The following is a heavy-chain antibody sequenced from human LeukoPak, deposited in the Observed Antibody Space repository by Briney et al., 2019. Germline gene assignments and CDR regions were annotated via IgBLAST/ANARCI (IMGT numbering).Heavy chain of an antibody. J-gene: IGHJ4*02. CDR2: IWYDGSNK. V-gene: IGHV3-33*06. CDR1: GFTFSSYG. Sequence: PGGSLSLSCAASGFTFSSYGMHWVRQAPGKGLEWVAVIWYDGSNKYYADAVKGRFTISRDNSKNTLYLQMKSLITEDTAVYYCAKTLKDFWSGYIQHPDYWGKGTLVTVSS. CDR3: AKTLKDFWSGYIQHPDY. D-gene: IGHD3-3*01.